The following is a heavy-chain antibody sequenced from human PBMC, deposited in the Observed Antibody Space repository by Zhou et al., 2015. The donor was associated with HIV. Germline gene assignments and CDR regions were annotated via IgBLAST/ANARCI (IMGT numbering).Heavy chain of an antibody. Sequence: QVQLVQSGAEVKKPGSSVKVSCKASGGTFNNYAISWVRQAPGQGLEWMGGIIPMFDIEDHAQKFRGRLTITADKSTGAAYMELRSLRSEDAAVYYCARDPYRPRGSGNYYYAMDVWGQGTTVTVSS. CDR2: IIPMFDIE. J-gene: IGHJ6*02. V-gene: IGHV1-69*17. D-gene: IGHD3-10*01. CDR1: GGTFNNYA. CDR3: ARDPYRPRGSGNYYYAMDV.